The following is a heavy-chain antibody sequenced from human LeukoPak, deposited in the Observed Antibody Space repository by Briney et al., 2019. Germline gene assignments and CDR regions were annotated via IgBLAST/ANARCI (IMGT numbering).Heavy chain of an antibody. V-gene: IGHV1-2*02. D-gene: IGHD6-13*01. CDR2: INPNSGGT. J-gene: IGHJ5*02. Sequence: ASVKVSCKASGYTFTGYYMRWVRQAPGQGLEWMGWINPNSGGTNYAQKFQGRVTMTRDTSISTAYMELSRLRSDDTAVYYCARDGWAIAAAGTGWFDPWGQGTLVTVSS. CDR3: ARDGWAIAAAGTGWFDP. CDR1: GYTFTGYY.